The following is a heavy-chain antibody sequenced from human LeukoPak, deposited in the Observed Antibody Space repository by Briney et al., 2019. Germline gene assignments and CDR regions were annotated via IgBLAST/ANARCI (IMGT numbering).Heavy chain of an antibody. CDR1: GYTFTSYY. CDR2: INPSGGST. CDR3: ARESPLAPIVVVPAAIVCGPLDY. V-gene: IGHV1-46*01. J-gene: IGHJ4*02. Sequence: GASVKVSCKASGYTFTSYYMHWVRQAPGQGLEWMGIINPSGGSTSYAQKFQGRVTMTRDMSTSTVYMELSSLRSEDTAVYYCARESPLAPIVVVPAAIVCGPLDYWGQGTLVAVSS. D-gene: IGHD2-2*01.